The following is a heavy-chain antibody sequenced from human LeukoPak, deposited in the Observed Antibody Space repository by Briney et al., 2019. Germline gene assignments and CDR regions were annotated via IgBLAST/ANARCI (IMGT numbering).Heavy chain of an antibody. Sequence: GGSLRLSCAASGFTFSNYAMNWVRQAPGRGLEWVSAISGSGVSTYYADSVRGRFTFSRDNSKNTLYLQMNSLRAEATAVYYCAKDSLADIDYWGQGTLVTVSS. CDR3: AKDSLADIDY. D-gene: IGHD3-16*01. CDR2: ISGSGVST. CDR1: GFTFSNYA. V-gene: IGHV3-23*01. J-gene: IGHJ4*02.